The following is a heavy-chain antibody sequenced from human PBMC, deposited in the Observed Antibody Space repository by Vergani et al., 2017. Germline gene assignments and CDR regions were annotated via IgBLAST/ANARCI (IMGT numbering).Heavy chain of an antibody. CDR3: ARQYYYYYYYMDV. CDR2: ISSSSSYI. Sequence: EVQLVESGGGLVKPGGSLRLSCAASGFTFSSYSMNWVRQAPGKGLEWVSSISSSSSYIDYADSVKGRFTISRANAKNSLYLQMNSLRAEDTAVYYCARQYYYYYYYMDVWGKGTTVTVSS. J-gene: IGHJ6*03. V-gene: IGHV3-21*01. CDR1: GFTFSSYS.